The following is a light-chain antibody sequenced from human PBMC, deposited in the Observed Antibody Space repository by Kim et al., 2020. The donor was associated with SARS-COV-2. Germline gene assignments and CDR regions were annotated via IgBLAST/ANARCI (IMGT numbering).Light chain of an antibody. CDR1: NIGSKS. CDR2: YDS. CDR3: QVWDSSVDHYV. Sequence: SYELTQPPSVSVAPGKTARITCGGNNIGSKSVHWYQQKPGQAPVLVIYYDSDRPSGIPERFSGSNSGNTATLTINRVEAGDEADYYCQVWDSSVDHYVFGTGTNVTVL. V-gene: IGLV3-21*04. J-gene: IGLJ1*01.